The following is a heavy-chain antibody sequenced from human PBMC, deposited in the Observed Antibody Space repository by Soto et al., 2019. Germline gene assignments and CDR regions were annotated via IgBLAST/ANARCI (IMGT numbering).Heavy chain of an antibody. J-gene: IGHJ1*01. CDR1: GFTVSSNY. D-gene: IGHD3-22*01. V-gene: IGHV3-53*01. CDR3: ARVVDSSGYYYQY. Sequence: EVQLVESGGGLIQPGGSLRLSCAASGFTVSSNYMSWVRQAPGKGLEWVSVIYSGGSTYYADSVKGRFTISRDNSKNTLYLQMNSLRAEDTAVYYCARVVDSSGYYYQYWGQGTLVTVSS. CDR2: IYSGGST.